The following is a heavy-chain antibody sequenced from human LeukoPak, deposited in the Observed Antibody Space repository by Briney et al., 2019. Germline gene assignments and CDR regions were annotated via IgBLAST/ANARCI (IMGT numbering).Heavy chain of an antibody. D-gene: IGHD3-3*01. CDR3: ARKVSWSGYCDY. Sequence: GASVKVSCTASGYTFTSYGISWVRQAPGQGPEWMGWISTYNGNTKYGQKFQGRVTMTADTSTSTAYMELRSLRSDDTAVYYCARKVSWSGYCDYWGQGTLVTVSS. CDR2: ISTYNGNT. J-gene: IGHJ4*02. CDR1: GYTFTSYG. V-gene: IGHV1-18*01.